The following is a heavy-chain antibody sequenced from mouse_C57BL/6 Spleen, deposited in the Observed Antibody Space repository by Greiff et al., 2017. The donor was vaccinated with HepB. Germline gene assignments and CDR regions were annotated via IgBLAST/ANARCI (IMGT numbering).Heavy chain of an antibody. Sequence: EVQLQQSGPVLVKPGASVKMSCKASGYTFTDYYMNWVKQSHGKSLEWIGVINPYNGGTSYNQKFKGKATLTVDKSSSTAYMELNSLTSEDAAVYYCARSWDGAWYFAVWGTGTTVTVSS. CDR3: ARSWDGAWYFAV. D-gene: IGHD4-1*01. V-gene: IGHV1-19*01. J-gene: IGHJ1*03. CDR1: GYTFTDYY. CDR2: INPYNGGT.